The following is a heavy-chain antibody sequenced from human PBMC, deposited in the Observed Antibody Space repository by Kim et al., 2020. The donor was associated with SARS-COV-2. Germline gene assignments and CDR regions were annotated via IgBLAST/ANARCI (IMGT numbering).Heavy chain of an antibody. CDR3: ARESTAGSFSFSFDS. V-gene: IGHV4-61*01. D-gene: IGHD1-26*01. Sequence: SETLSLTCTVSGDSVSSGSYYWSWVRQPPGKGLEWIGNVYYMGDTNYNPSLKSRVTMSVDTSKNQFSLEVTSLTAADTAVYYCARESTAGSFSFSFDSWG. J-gene: IGHJ5*01. CDR1: GDSVSSGSYY. CDR2: VYYMGDT.